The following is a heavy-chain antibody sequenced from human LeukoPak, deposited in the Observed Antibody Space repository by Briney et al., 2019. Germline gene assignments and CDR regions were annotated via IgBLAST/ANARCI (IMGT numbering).Heavy chain of an antibody. D-gene: IGHD5-18*01. CDR2: IKPDGSEK. CDR1: GFTFSNNW. CDR3: ARDLSWTAMDY. V-gene: IGHV3-7*01. J-gene: IGHJ4*02. Sequence: GGSLRLSCAASGFTFSNNWMSWVRQTPGKGLEWVAKIKPDGSEKYYVESVKGRLTISRDNAKNSLYLQMNRLRAEDTAVYYCARDLSWTAMDYWGKGTLVTVSS.